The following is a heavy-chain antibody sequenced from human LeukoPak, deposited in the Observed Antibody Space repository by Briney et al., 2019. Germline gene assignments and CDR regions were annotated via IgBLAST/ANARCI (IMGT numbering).Heavy chain of an antibody. CDR2: IYYSGST. Sequence: KTSETLSLTCTVSGGSISSSSYYWGWIRQPPGKGLEWIGSIYYSGSTYYNPSLKSRVTISVDTSKNQFSLKLSSVTAADTAVYYCAREFREYQLLSRRYYYYMDVWGKGTTVTVSS. CDR3: AREFREYQLLSRRYYYYMDV. D-gene: IGHD2-2*01. V-gene: IGHV4-39*07. CDR1: GGSISSSSYY. J-gene: IGHJ6*03.